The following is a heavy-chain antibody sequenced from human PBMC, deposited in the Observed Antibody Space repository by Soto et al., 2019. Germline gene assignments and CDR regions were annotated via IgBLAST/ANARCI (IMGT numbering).Heavy chain of an antibody. CDR3: VRKQVSATSIDWFDP. Sequence: ASVKVSCKAYGYTFTSYGSHWVRQAPGQRLEWMGWINAANGDTKCSPKFQARVTIRRDTSASTVYMEKSSMRSEGKAVYYCVRKQVSATSIDWFDPWGQRTLVTVSS. CDR1: GYTFTSYG. V-gene: IGHV1-3*01. D-gene: IGHD6-6*01. J-gene: IGHJ5*02. CDR2: INAANGDT.